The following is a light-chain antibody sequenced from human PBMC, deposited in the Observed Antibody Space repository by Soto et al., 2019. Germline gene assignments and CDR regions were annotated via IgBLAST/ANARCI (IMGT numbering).Light chain of an antibody. Sequence: EIVLTQSPGTLSLSPGERATLSCRASQSVSSSYLAWYQQKPGQAPRLLIYGASSRATGITDRFSGSGSGTDFTLTISRLETEDFAVYYCQQYGSSPGWTFGQGTKVEIK. CDR2: GAS. J-gene: IGKJ1*01. CDR1: QSVSSSY. V-gene: IGKV3-20*01. CDR3: QQYGSSPGWT.